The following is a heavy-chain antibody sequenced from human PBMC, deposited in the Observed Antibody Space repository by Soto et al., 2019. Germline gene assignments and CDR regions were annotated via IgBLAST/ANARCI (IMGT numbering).Heavy chain of an antibody. J-gene: IGHJ4*02. Sequence: PGGSLRLSCAASGFTFSRYAMNWVREAPGKGLEWISSIRGSGRITYYADSEKGRLTIARDNSRDTLYLQMNSLRAEHTAVYYCAKGCSSGWSPRYFDYWGRGALVTVSS. CDR2: IRGSGRIT. V-gene: IGHV3-23*01. D-gene: IGHD6-19*01. CDR3: AKGCSSGWSPRYFDY. CDR1: GFTFSRYA.